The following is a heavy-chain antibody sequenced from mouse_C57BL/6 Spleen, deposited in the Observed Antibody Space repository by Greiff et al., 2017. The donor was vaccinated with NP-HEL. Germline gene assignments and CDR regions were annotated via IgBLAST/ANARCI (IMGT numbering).Heavy chain of an antibody. CDR2: INPGSGGT. CDR1: GYAFTNYL. D-gene: IGHD1-1*01. Sequence: VKLQESGAELVRPGTSVKVSCKASGYAFTNYLIEWVKQRPGQGLEWIGVINPGSGGTNYNEKFKGKATLTADKSSSTAYMQLSSLTSEYSSVYFCARSDYGIYFDYWGPGTTLTVSS. CDR3: ARSDYGIYFDY. J-gene: IGHJ2*01. V-gene: IGHV1-54*01.